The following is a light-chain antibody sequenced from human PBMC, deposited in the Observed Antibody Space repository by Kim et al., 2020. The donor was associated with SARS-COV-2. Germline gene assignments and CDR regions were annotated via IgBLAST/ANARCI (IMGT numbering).Light chain of an antibody. Sequence: GQGLPLSRCVGHPNVEQQPLNWNNQGPGTPPALLIYVNDHRPSGVPDRFSGSESGTSASLAISGLQSEDEADYYCATFDNSLNAWVFGGGTKLTVL. CDR2: VND. CDR3: ATFDNSLNAWV. V-gene: IGLV1-44*01. CDR1: HPNVEQQP. J-gene: IGLJ3*02.